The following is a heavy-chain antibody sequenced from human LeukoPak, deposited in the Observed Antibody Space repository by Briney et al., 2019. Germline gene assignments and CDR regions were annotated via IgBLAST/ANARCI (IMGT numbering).Heavy chain of an antibody. CDR1: GFTFSSYS. CDR3: ARQLPSIEFDC. Sequence: GGSLRLSCAASGFTFSSYSMNWVRQAPGKGLEWVSSISSSSSYIYYADSVKGRFTISRDNAKNSLYLQMNSLRAEDTAVYYCARQLPSIEFDCWGQGTLVTVSS. CDR2: ISSSSSYI. J-gene: IGHJ4*02. V-gene: IGHV3-21*01. D-gene: IGHD2-2*01.